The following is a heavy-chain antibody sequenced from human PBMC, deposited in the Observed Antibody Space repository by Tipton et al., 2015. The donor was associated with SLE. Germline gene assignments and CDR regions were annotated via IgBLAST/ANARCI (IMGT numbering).Heavy chain of an antibody. CDR2: INPNSGGT. CDR3: ARTYGAHGGGWFDP. V-gene: IGHV1-2*06. CDR1: GYTFTGYY. Sequence: QSGPEVKKPGASVKVSCKASGYTFTGYYMHWVRQAPGQGLEWMGRINPNSGGTNYAQKFQGRVTMTRDTSISAAYMELSRLRSDDTAVYYCARTYGAHGGGWFDPWGQGTLVTVSS. D-gene: IGHD4-17*01. J-gene: IGHJ5*02.